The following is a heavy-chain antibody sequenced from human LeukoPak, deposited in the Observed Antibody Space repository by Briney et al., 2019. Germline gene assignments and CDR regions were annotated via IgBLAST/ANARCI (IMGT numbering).Heavy chain of an antibody. CDR1: GGSISSSSYY. CDR2: IYYSGST. CDR3: ARGTGYSSSSSAFDY. J-gene: IGHJ4*02. V-gene: IGHV4-31*03. Sequence: SETLSLTCTVSGGSISSSSYYWGWIRQHPGKGLEWIGYIYYSGSTYYNPSLKSRVTISVDTSKNQFSLKLSSVTAADTAVYYCARGTGYSSSSSAFDYWGQGTLVTVSS. D-gene: IGHD6-13*01.